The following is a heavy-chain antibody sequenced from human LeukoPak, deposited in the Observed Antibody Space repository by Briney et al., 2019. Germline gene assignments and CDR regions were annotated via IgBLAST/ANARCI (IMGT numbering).Heavy chain of an antibody. V-gene: IGHV3-33*01. CDR3: AREPPDTTVTPNYFDY. J-gene: IGHJ4*02. D-gene: IGHD4-17*01. CDR2: IWYDGSNK. Sequence: GRSLRLSCAASGFTFSSYGMHWVRQAPGKGLEWVAVIWYDGSNKYYADSVKGRFTISRDNSKNTLYLQMNSLRAEDTAVYYCAREPPDTTVTPNYFDYWGQGTLVTVSS. CDR1: GFTFSSYG.